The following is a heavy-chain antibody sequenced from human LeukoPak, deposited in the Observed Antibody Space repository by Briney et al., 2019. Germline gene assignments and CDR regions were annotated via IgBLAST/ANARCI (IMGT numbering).Heavy chain of an antibody. Sequence: PSETLSLTCTVSGGSISSYYWSWIRQPPGKGLEWIGYIYYSGSTNYNPSLKSRVTISVDTSKNQFSLKLSSVTAADTAVYYCARQIVFGELFNYYGMDVWGQGTTVTVSS. V-gene: IGHV4-59*08. J-gene: IGHJ6*02. D-gene: IGHD3-10*01. CDR1: GGSISSYY. CDR2: IYYSGST. CDR3: ARQIVFGELFNYYGMDV.